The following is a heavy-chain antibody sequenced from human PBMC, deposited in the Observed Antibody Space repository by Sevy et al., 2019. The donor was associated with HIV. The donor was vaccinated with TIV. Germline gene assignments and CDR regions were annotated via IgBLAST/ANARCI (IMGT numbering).Heavy chain of an antibody. CDR3: AKVELRFLEWLLPGDY. CDR1: GFTFSSYG. V-gene: IGHV3-30*18. J-gene: IGHJ4*02. Sequence: GGSPRLSCAASGFTFSSYGMHWVRQAPGKGLEWVAVISYDGSNKYYADSVKGRFTISRDNSKNTLYLQMNSLRAEDTAVYYCAKVELRFLEWLLPGDYWGQGTLVTVSS. D-gene: IGHD3-3*01. CDR2: ISYDGSNK.